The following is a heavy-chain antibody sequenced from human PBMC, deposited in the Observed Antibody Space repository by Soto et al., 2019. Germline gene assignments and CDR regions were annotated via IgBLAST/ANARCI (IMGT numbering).Heavy chain of an antibody. J-gene: IGHJ6*02. Sequence: QVQLVQSGAEVKKPGSSVKVSCKASGGTFSSYAISWVRQAPGQGLEWMGGIIPIFGTANYAQKFQGRVTITADETTSTAYMELSSLRSEDMAVYCCARLGYCSGGSCYGVYGDVWGQGTTVTVS. CDR1: GGTFSSYA. CDR3: ARLGYCSGGSCYGVYGDV. V-gene: IGHV1-69*01. D-gene: IGHD2-15*01. CDR2: IIPIFGTA.